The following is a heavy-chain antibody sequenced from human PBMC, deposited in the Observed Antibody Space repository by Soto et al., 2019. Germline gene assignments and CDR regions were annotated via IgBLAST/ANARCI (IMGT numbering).Heavy chain of an antibody. CDR2: IYYDGNT. J-gene: IGHJ4*02. CDR1: GGSITSSSHY. Sequence: SETLSLTCTVSGGSITSSSHYWGWIRQPPGKGLECIGNIYYDGNTYYNQSLKSRVTISLDTSKNQFSLRLNSVTAADTAVYYCARSSITPRLFMYPFDYWGQGTLVTVSS. V-gene: IGHV4-39*01. D-gene: IGHD6-6*01. CDR3: ARSSITPRLFMYPFDY.